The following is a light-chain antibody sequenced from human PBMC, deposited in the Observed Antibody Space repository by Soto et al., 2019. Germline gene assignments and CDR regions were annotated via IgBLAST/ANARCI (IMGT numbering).Light chain of an antibody. V-gene: IGKV4-1*01. Sequence: DIVMTQSPASLAVSLGERAAINCKSSQSLFKRSENKDCLVWYQQKAGQPPKLLIHRASSREAGVPVRFSGKVSGTDFTLTISSLQAEDVAVYYCQQYYSIPATFGQGTKLEIK. CDR3: QQYYSIPAT. CDR2: RAS. J-gene: IGKJ2*01. CDR1: QSLFKRSENKDC.